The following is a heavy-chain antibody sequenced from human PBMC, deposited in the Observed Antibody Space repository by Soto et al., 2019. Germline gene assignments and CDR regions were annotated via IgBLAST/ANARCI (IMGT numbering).Heavy chain of an antibody. V-gene: IGHV3-30*18. CDR1: GLTFSSYG. J-gene: IGHJ5*02. Sequence: RDSCAASGLTFSSYGMHRVRKAPGKGLEWVAVISYDGSNKYYADSVKGRFTISRDNSKNTLYLQMNSLRAEDTAVYYCAKEPPLSVAGLAGRLDPWGQGTLVTVSS. D-gene: IGHD6-19*01. CDR2: ISYDGSNK. CDR3: AKEPPLSVAGLAGRLDP.